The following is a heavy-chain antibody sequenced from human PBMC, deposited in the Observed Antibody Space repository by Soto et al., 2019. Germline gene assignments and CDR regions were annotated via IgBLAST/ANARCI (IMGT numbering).Heavy chain of an antibody. CDR1: GGSMSSHY. D-gene: IGHD3-16*01. Sequence: SETLSLTCTVSGGSMSSHYWTWLRQPPGKGLEWIGYISYSGSTYYNPSLKSRVTISADTSRSQFSLKLSSVIAADTAVYYCARADPDASVGYWGQGTLVTVSS. J-gene: IGHJ4*02. V-gene: IGHV4-59*11. CDR2: ISYSGST. CDR3: ARADPDASVGY.